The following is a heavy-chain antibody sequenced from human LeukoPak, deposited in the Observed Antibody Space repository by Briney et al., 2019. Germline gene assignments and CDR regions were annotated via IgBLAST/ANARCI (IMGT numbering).Heavy chain of an antibody. Sequence: SVKVSCKASGGTFSSYAISWVRQAPGQGLEWMGRIIPIFGTANYAQKFQGRVTITTDESTSTAYMELSSLRPEDTAVYYCARAIAAAGYFDYWGQGTLITVSS. CDR3: ARAIAAAGYFDY. J-gene: IGHJ4*02. CDR1: GGTFSSYA. V-gene: IGHV1-69*05. D-gene: IGHD6-13*01. CDR2: IIPIFGTA.